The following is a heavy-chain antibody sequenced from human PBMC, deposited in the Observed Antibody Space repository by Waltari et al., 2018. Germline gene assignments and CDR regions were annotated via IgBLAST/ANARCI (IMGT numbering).Heavy chain of an antibody. CDR3: VRDLGGSGNSWFDA. J-gene: IGHJ5*02. V-gene: IGHV4-38-2*02. D-gene: IGHD3-10*01. Sequence: QVQLQESGPGLARPSETLSLTCDVSSYSIRSGYFWGWVRQPPGKGLQWIGSISHSATTYYNPSLKSRVTMSVDTSKNQFARKVNCVTAADTAIYYCVRDLGGSGNSWFDAWGQGTLVIVSS. CDR1: SYSIRSGYF. CDR2: ISHSATT.